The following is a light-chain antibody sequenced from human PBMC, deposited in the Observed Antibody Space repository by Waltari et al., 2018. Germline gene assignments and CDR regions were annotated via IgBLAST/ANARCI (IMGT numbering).Light chain of an antibody. CDR3: QQYNNWRT. CDR2: DAS. Sequence: EIVMTQSPATLSVSPGERATLACRASQSVSSNLAWYQQKPGQAPRLLIYDASIRATGIPARFSGSGSGTDFTLTISSLQSEDFALYYCQQYNNWRTFGQGTKVEIK. J-gene: IGKJ1*01. V-gene: IGKV3-15*01. CDR1: QSVSSN.